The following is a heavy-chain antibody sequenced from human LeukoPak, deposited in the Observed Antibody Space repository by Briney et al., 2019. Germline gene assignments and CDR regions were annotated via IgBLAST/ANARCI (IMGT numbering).Heavy chain of an antibody. Sequence: SETLSLTCAVYGGSFSGYYWSWIRQPPGKGLEWIGEINHSGSTNYNPSLKSRVTISVDTSKNQFSLKLSSVTAADTAVYYCARSRLLGASDIWGQGTMVTVSS. CDR3: ARSRLLGASDI. CDR2: INHSGST. D-gene: IGHD2-8*02. CDR1: GGSFSGYY. J-gene: IGHJ3*02. V-gene: IGHV4-34*01.